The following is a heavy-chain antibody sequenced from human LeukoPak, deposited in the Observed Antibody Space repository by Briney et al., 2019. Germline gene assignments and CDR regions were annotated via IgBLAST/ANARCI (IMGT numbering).Heavy chain of an antibody. J-gene: IGHJ4*02. CDR1: GFTFSSYA. Sequence: SGGSLRLSCAASGFTFSSYAMSWVRQAPGKGLEWVSVIYSGGSTYYADSVKGRFTISRDNSKNTLYLQLNSLRAEDTAVYYCARVPVLRYFDWLFLFDYWGQGTLVTVSS. CDR3: ARVPVLRYFDWLFLFDY. D-gene: IGHD3-9*01. CDR2: IYSGGST. V-gene: IGHV3-66*01.